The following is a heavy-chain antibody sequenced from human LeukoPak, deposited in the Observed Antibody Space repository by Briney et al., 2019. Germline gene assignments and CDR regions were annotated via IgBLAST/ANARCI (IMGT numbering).Heavy chain of an antibody. CDR1: GFTFSSYA. J-gene: IGHJ4*02. Sequence: GGSLRLSCAASGFTFSSYAMSWVRQAPGKGLEWVSAISGSGGSTFYADSVKGRFTISRDNSKNTVYLQMNSLRGEDTAIYYCARGVTVTTDSWGQGTLVTVSS. CDR2: ISGSGGST. D-gene: IGHD4-17*01. V-gene: IGHV3-23*01. CDR3: ARGVTVTTDS.